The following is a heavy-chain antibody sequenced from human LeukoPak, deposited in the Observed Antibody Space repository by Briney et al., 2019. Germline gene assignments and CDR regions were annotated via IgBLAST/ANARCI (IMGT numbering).Heavy chain of an antibody. J-gene: IGHJ4*02. Sequence: GGSLRLSCAASGFTFSDYYMSWIRQAPGKGLEWVSYISSSGSIIYYADSVKGRFAISRDNAKNTLYLQMSSLRAEDTAVYYCARSGVWSKGPDYWGQGTLVTVSS. CDR2: ISSSGSII. D-gene: IGHD1-26*01. CDR1: GFTFSDYY. V-gene: IGHV3-11*04. CDR3: ARSGVWSKGPDY.